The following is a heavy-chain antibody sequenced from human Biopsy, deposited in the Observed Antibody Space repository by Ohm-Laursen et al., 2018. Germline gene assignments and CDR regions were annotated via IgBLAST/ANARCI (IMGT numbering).Heavy chain of an antibody. D-gene: IGHD2-2*01. CDR1: GYTFTAFS. J-gene: IGHJ2*01. V-gene: IGHV1-2*02. CDR2: INPKSGDT. Sequence: VASVKASCKASGYTFTAFSVHWLRQAPGQGLEWMGWINPKSGDTDYPQNFQGRVSMTRDTSISTAYMDLSRLRSDDTAVYYCARGRRHCSGTCSRWYFDLWGRGTLVTVSS. CDR3: ARGRRHCSGTCSRWYFDL.